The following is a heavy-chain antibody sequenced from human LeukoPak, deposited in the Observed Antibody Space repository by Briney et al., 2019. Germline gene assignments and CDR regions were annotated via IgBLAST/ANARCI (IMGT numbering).Heavy chain of an antibody. J-gene: IGHJ4*02. CDR1: GFTFSSYA. D-gene: IGHD6-6*01. Sequence: GGSLRLSCVASGFTFSSYAMSWVRQAPGKGLEWVSAISGSGGSTYYADSVKGRFTISRDNSKNTLYLQMNSLRAEDTAVYYCARDPSSSYYFDYWGQGTLVTVSS. CDR2: ISGSGGST. CDR3: ARDPSSSYYFDY. V-gene: IGHV3-23*01.